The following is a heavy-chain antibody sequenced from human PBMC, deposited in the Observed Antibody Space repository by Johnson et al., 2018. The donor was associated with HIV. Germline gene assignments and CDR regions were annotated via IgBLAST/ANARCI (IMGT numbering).Heavy chain of an antibody. V-gene: IGHV3-30*02. CDR1: GFTFSSYG. Sequence: QVQLVESGGGVVQPGGSLRLSCAASGFTFSSYGMHWVRQAPGKGLEWVAFIRYDGSNKYYADTVKGRFTISRANSKNTLHLHMNSLKTEDTAGYYCTIGLTIFGVVILDAFDIWGQGTMVTVSS. CDR3: TIGLTIFGVVILDAFDI. CDR2: IRYDGSNK. J-gene: IGHJ3*02. D-gene: IGHD3-3*01.